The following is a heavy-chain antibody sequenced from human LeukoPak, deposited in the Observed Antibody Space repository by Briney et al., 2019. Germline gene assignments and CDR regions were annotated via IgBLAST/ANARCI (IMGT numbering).Heavy chain of an antibody. D-gene: IGHD5-18*01. Sequence: GGSLRLSCAGSGFIFSGYSMNWVRQAPGKGLEWVSYISSSGSTIYYADSVKGRFTISRDNAENSLYLQMNSLRAEDTAVYYCARTAPRFSWGQGTLVIVSS. CDR3: ARTAPRFS. CDR2: ISSSGSTI. J-gene: IGHJ4*02. CDR1: GFIFSGYS. V-gene: IGHV3-48*01.